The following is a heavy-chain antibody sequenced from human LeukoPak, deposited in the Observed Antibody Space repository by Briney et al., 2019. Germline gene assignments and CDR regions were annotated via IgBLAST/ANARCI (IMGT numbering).Heavy chain of an antibody. V-gene: IGHV4-34*01. CDR3: ARASHARTTVASGAYYFDY. CDR2: INHSGST. D-gene: IGHD4-23*01. CDR1: GGSFSGNY. Sequence: SETLSLTCAVYGGSFSGNYWSWIRQPPGKGLEWIGEINHSGSTNYNPSLKSRVTISVDTSKNQFSLKLSSVTAADTAVYYCARASHARTTVASGAYYFDYWGQGTLGTVSS. J-gene: IGHJ4*02.